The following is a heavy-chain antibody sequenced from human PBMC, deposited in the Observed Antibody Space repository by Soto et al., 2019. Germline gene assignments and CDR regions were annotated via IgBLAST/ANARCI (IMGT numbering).Heavy chain of an antibody. D-gene: IGHD3-16*01. CDR3: AREVGEFPPLTYPGNWFDP. CDR1: GGSISSSNW. J-gene: IGHJ5*02. CDR2: VYHSGST. Sequence: PSETLSLTCAVSGGSISSSNWWSWVRQPPGKGLEWIGEVYHSGSTNYNPSLKSRVTISVDKSKNQFSLKLSSVTAADTAVYYCAREVGEFPPLTYPGNWFDPWGQGTTVPVSS. V-gene: IGHV4-4*02.